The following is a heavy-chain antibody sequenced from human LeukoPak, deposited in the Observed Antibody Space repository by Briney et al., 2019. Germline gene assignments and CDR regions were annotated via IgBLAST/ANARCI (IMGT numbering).Heavy chain of an antibody. J-gene: IGHJ4*02. Sequence: PSETLSLTCTVSGGSISSYYWSWIRQPPGKGLEWIGYVYYSGSTNYNPSLKSRVTISVDTSKSQFSLKLSSVTAADTAVYYCARHDPSNYYDSSGYYSPFDYWGQGTLVTVSS. D-gene: IGHD3-22*01. CDR1: GGSISSYY. CDR2: VYYSGST. V-gene: IGHV4-59*08. CDR3: ARHDPSNYYDSSGYYSPFDY.